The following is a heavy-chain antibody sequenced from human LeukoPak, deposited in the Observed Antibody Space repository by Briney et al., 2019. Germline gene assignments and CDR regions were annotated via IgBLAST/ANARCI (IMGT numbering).Heavy chain of an antibody. Sequence: SETLSLTCAVYGGSFSGYYWSWIRQPPGKGLEWIGEINHSGSTNYNPSLKSRVTISVDTSKNHFSLKLSSVTAADTAVYYCARGRGDSSGYCYFDYWGQGTLVTVSS. CDR2: INHSGST. J-gene: IGHJ4*02. CDR1: GGSFSGYY. D-gene: IGHD3-22*01. CDR3: ARGRGDSSGYCYFDY. V-gene: IGHV4-34*01.